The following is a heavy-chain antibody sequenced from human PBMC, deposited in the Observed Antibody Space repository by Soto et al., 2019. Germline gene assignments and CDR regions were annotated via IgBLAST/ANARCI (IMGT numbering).Heavy chain of an antibody. D-gene: IGHD3-22*01. CDR2: ISSSSSYI. CDR3: ASSCSYGTTYYYDSSGYFPDY. CDR1: GFTFSSYS. J-gene: IGHJ4*02. Sequence: GGSLRLSCAASGFTFSSYSMNWVRQAPGKGLEWVSSISSSSSYIYYADSVKGRFTISRDNAKNSLYLQMNSLRAEDTAVYYCASSCSYGTTYYYDSSGYFPDYWGQGTLVTVSS. V-gene: IGHV3-21*01.